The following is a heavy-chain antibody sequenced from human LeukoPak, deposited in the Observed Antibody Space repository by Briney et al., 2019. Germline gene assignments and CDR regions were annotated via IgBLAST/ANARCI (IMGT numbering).Heavy chain of an antibody. J-gene: IGHJ4*02. Sequence: ASVKVSCKASGYTFTYYYVHWMRQAPGQGLEWMGWLNPTTGGTYYAQKFQGRVTMTRDTSISTIYVDLSRLTSDDTAAYYCARDYRPTDCSGGDCPYYYFDYWGQGTLVTVSS. CDR1: GYTFTYYY. D-gene: IGHD2-15*01. CDR2: LNPTTGGT. V-gene: IGHV1-2*02. CDR3: ARDYRPTDCSGGDCPYYYFDY.